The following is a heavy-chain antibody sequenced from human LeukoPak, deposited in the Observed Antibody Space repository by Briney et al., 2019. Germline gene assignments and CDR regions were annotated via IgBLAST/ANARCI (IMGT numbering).Heavy chain of an antibody. D-gene: IGHD1-26*01. CDR2: INHSGST. V-gene: IGHV4-34*01. CDR1: GGSFSGYY. Sequence: SETLSLTCAVYGGSFSGYYWSWIRQPPGKGLEWIGEINHSGSTNYNPSLKSRVTISVDTSKNQFSLKLSSVTAADTAVYYCAREYSGSYSEIGDWGQGTLVTVSS. J-gene: IGHJ4*02. CDR3: AREYSGSYSEIGD.